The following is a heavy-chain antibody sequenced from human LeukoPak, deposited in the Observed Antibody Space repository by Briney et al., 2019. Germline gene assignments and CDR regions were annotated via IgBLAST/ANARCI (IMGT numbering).Heavy chain of an antibody. D-gene: IGHD3-10*01. Sequence: PGGSLRLSCAASGFTFSSYAMSWVRQAPGKGLEWVSAISGSGGSTYYADSVKGRFTISRDNSKNTLYLQMNSLRAEDTAVYYCAKSPAGVRGVISPLDYWGQGTLVTVSS. CDR2: ISGSGGST. CDR1: GFTFSSYA. V-gene: IGHV3-23*01. J-gene: IGHJ4*02. CDR3: AKSPAGVRGVISPLDY.